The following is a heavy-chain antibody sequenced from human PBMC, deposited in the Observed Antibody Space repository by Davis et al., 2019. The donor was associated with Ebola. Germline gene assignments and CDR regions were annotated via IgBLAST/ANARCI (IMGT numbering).Heavy chain of an antibody. V-gene: IGHV3-11*01. CDR2: ISSRGHTI. J-gene: IGHJ6*02. Sequence: GGSLRLSCAASGFSFSDYYFGWFRQAPGKGLEWVSYISSRGHTIYHADSVKGRFTISRDNAKNSLYLQMNSLRAEDTAVYYCAREGSSSEEIYYYYGMDVWGQGTTVTVSS. D-gene: IGHD6-6*01. CDR3: AREGSSSEEIYYYYGMDV. CDR1: GFSFSDYY.